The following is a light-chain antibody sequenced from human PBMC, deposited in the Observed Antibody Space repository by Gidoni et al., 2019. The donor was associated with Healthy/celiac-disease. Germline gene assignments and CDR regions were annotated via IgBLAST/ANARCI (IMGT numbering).Light chain of an antibody. CDR3: QQYYSTPTWT. CDR2: WAS. Sequence: DIVMTQSPDSLAVSLGERATINCKSSQSVLYSSHNKNYLAWDQQKPGQPPKLLMYWASTRESGVPDRFSGSGSGTDFTLTISSLQAEDVAVYYCQQYYSTPTWTFGQGTKVEIK. J-gene: IGKJ1*01. CDR1: QSVLYSSHNKNY. V-gene: IGKV4-1*01.